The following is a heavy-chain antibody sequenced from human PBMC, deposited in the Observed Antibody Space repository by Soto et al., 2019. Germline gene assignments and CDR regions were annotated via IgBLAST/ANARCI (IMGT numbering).Heavy chain of an antibody. V-gene: IGHV4-34*01. CDR3: ARGKRGYSSGYGMDV. Sequence: QVQLQQWGAGLLKPSETLSLTCAVYGGSFSGYYWSWIRRPPGKGLEWIGEINHSGSTNYNPSLKSRVTISVDTSKNQFSLKLSSVTAADTAVYYCARGKRGYSSGYGMDVWGQGTTVTVSS. J-gene: IGHJ6*02. D-gene: IGHD6-19*01. CDR2: INHSGST. CDR1: GGSFSGYY.